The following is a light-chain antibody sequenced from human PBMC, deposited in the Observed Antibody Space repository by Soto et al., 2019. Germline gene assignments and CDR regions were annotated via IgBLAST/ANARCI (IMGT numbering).Light chain of an antibody. CDR2: EVS. Sequence: VPSLPSSVCGSSGQSFTISCTGTISDVCAYNYVSWYQQQSGKAPKLLIHEVSSRPAGVSDRFSGSKSGNTASLTISGLQAEDEADYYCSAFATSRAYVFGIGTQVT. J-gene: IGLJ1*01. CDR3: SAFATSRAYV. V-gene: IGLV2-14*01. CDR1: ISDVCAYNY.